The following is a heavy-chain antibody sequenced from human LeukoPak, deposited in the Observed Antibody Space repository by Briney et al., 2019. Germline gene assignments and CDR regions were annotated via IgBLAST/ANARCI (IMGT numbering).Heavy chain of an antibody. V-gene: IGHV3-7*04. CDR2: IKEDGSAE. CDR3: AKDDDGYY. J-gene: IGHJ4*02. Sequence: PGGSQRLSCAASGFTFSKTWMSWVRQTPEKGLEWVANIKEDGSAEYYVDSVKGRFTISRDNARNSLYLQMNSLRAEDTAIYYCAKDDDGYYWGQGILVTVSS. D-gene: IGHD3-3*01. CDR1: GFTFSKTW.